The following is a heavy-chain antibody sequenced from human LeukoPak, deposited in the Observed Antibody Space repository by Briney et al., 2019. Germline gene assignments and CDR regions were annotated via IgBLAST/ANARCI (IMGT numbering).Heavy chain of an antibody. D-gene: IGHD4-17*01. CDR3: ATTVTTGVDY. V-gene: IGHV4-34*01. CDR1: GGSFSGYY. Sequence: SETLSLTCAVYGGSFSGYYWSWIRQPPGKGLEWIGEINHSGSTNYNPSLKSRVTISVDTSKNQFSRKLSSVTATDTAVYYWATTVTTGVDYWGQGNLVTVSS. J-gene: IGHJ4*02. CDR2: INHSGST.